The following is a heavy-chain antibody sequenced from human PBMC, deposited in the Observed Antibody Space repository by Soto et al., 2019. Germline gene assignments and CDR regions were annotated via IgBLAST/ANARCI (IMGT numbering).Heavy chain of an antibody. CDR2: IYHSGTT. D-gene: IGHD2-15*01. CDR1: GGSIGNDDYS. Sequence: SETLSLTCTVSGGSIGNDDYSWSWVRQPPGKGLEWIGYIYHSGTTYYNPSLTSRVTISVDGSNNQFSLKLTSMTAADTAVYYCATVIPATRYFAYWGQGILVTVS. J-gene: IGHJ4*02. V-gene: IGHV4-30-2*01. CDR3: ATVIPATRYFAY.